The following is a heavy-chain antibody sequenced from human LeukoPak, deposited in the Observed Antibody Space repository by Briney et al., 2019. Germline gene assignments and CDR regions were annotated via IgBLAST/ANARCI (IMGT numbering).Heavy chain of an antibody. Sequence: GESLKISCKGSGYSFTSYWIGWVRQIPGKGLEWMGIIYPGDSDTRYSPSFQGQVTISADKSISTAYLQWSSLKASDTAMYYCATGRRPTLYYFDYWGQGTLVTVSS. D-gene: IGHD1-1*01. CDR1: GYSFTSYW. J-gene: IGHJ4*02. V-gene: IGHV5-51*01. CDR2: IYPGDSDT. CDR3: ATGRRPTLYYFDY.